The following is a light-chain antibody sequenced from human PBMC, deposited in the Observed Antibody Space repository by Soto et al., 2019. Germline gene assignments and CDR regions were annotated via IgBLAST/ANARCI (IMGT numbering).Light chain of an antibody. V-gene: IGKV1-5*01. J-gene: IGKJ3*01. CDR1: QSIGSW. CDR3: QQYNDSPFT. CDR2: DVS. Sequence: DIQMTQSPSTLSASVGDRVTITCRASQSIGSWLAWYLQKPGKAPKLLIYDVSGLQSGDPSRFSGSGSGTEFTRTTSSLKPDDFATYYYQQYNDSPFTFGHGTKVDIK.